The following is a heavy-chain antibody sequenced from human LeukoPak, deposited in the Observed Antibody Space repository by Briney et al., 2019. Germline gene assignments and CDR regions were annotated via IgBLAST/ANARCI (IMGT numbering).Heavy chain of an antibody. CDR3: ARVFKVGAQKSYAFDI. J-gene: IGHJ3*02. CDR1: GGSVSSGDYY. CDR2: IYTSGST. Sequence: PSETLSLTCTVSGGSVSSGDYYWTWIRQPAGKGLEWIGRIYTSGSTNYNPSLKSRVTMSVDTSKNQFPLKLSSVTAADTAVYYCARVFKVGAQKSYAFDIWGQGTMVTVSS. D-gene: IGHD1-26*01. V-gene: IGHV4-61*02.